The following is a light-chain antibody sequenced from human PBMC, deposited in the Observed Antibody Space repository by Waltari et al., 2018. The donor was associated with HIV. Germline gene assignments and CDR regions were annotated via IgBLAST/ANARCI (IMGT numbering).Light chain of an antibody. Sequence: SSELTQDPAVSVALGQTVRITCQGDSLRTYYPRWYQKKPGQAPVLVIYGKNNRPSGIPDRFSGSSSGNTASLTITGAQAEDEADYYCNSRDSSGNRVFGGGTKLTVL. CDR3: NSRDSSGNRV. V-gene: IGLV3-19*01. CDR2: GKN. J-gene: IGLJ3*02. CDR1: SLRTYY.